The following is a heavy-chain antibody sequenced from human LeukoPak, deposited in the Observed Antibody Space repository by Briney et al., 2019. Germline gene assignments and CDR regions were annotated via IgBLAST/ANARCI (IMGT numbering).Heavy chain of an antibody. J-gene: IGHJ5*02. V-gene: IGHV3-21*01. CDR1: GFTFSSYS. CDR3: ARVLHYYGSGSPQIDP. D-gene: IGHD3-10*01. CDR2: ISSSSSYI. Sequence: PGGSLRLSCAASGFTFSSYSMNWVRQAPGKGLEWVSSISSSSSYIYYADSVKGRFTISRDNAKNSLYLQMNSLRAEDTAVYYCARVLHYYGSGSPQIDPWGQGTLVTVSS.